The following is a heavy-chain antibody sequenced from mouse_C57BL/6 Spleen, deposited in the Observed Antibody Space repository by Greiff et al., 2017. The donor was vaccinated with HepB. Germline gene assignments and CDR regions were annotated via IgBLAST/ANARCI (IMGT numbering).Heavy chain of an antibody. CDR1: GYTFTSYW. D-gene: IGHD1-1*01. Sequence: QVQLKESGAELAKPGASVKLSCKASGYTFTSYWMHWVNQRPGQGLEWIGYINPSSGYTKYNQKFKDKATLTADKSSSTAYMQLSSLTYEDSAVYYCARSSYGSSLYYYAMDYWGQGTSVTVSS. V-gene: IGHV1-7*01. J-gene: IGHJ4*01. CDR3: ARSSYGSSLYYYAMDY. CDR2: INPSSGYT.